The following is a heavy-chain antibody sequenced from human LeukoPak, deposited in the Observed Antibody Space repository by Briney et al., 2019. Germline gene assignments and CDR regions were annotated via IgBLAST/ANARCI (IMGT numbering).Heavy chain of an antibody. CDR3: ARGRPDCSGGSCYFFYYFDY. V-gene: IGHV4-34*01. J-gene: IGHJ4*02. D-gene: IGHD2-15*01. Sequence: SETLSLTCAVYGGSFSGYYWSWIRQPPGKGLEWIGEINHSGSTNYNPSLKSRVTISVDTSMNQFSLKLSSVTAADTAVYYCARGRPDCSGGSCYFFYYFDYWGQGTLVTVSS. CDR1: GGSFSGYY. CDR2: INHSGST.